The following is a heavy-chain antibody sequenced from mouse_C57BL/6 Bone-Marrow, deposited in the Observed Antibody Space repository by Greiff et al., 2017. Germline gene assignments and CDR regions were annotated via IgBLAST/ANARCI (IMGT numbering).Heavy chain of an antibody. CDR1: GFTFTDYY. CDR2: IRNKANGYTT. J-gene: IGHJ4*01. CDR3: ARYSTTARGYAMDY. V-gene: IGHV7-3*01. Sequence: DVKLVESGGGLVQPGGSLSLSCAASGFTFTDYYMSWVRQPPGKALEWLGFIRNKANGYTTEYSASVKGRFTISRDNSQSILYLQMNARRAEDSATYYCARYSTTARGYAMDYWGQGTSVTVSS. D-gene: IGHD1-2*01.